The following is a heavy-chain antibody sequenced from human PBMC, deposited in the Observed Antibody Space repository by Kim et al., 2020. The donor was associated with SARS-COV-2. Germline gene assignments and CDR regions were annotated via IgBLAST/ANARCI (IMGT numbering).Heavy chain of an antibody. D-gene: IGHD2-21*02. V-gene: IGHV3-21*01. CDR3: ARYPSYCGGDCYSNDAF. Sequence: GGSLRLSCAASGFTFSSYSMNWVRQAPGKGLEWVSSISRSSSYINYADSVKGRFTISRDNAKNSLYLQMNSLTAEDTAVYYCARYPSYCGGDCYSNDAF. CDR1: GFTFSSYS. CDR2: ISRSSSYI. J-gene: IGHJ3*01.